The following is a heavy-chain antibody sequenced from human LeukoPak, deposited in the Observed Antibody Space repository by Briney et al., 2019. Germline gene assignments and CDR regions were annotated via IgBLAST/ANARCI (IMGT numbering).Heavy chain of an antibody. V-gene: IGHV3-74*01. D-gene: IGHD3-22*01. CDR2: INSDGSFT. CDR3: ARISSDSISYYDH. Sequence: GGSLRLSCAASGFTFSRYWMHWVRQAPGKGLVWVSRINSDGSFTTYADSVKGRFTISRDNAKNTLFLQMNSLRAEDTAVYYCARISSDSISYYDHWGQGTLVTVSS. CDR1: GFTFSRYW. J-gene: IGHJ4*02.